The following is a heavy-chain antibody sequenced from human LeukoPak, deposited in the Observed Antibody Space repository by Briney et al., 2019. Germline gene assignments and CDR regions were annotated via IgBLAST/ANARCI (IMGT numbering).Heavy chain of an antibody. Sequence: PSETLSLTCTVSGDSISSSSYYWGWIRQPPGKGLEWIGSIYYSGSTYYNPSLKSRVTISVDTSKNQFSLKLSSVTAADTAVYYCARTGGHWTGGAKIEYWGQGTLVTVSS. V-gene: IGHV4-39*01. D-gene: IGHD2-8*02. CDR2: IYYSGST. CDR1: GDSISSSSYY. CDR3: ARTGGHWTGGAKIEY. J-gene: IGHJ4*02.